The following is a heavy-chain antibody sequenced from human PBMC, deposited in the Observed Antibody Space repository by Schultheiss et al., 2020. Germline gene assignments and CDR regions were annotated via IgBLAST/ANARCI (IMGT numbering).Heavy chain of an antibody. D-gene: IGHD3-22*01. CDR2: ISSSGSTI. J-gene: IGHJ4*02. CDR1: GFTFSDYY. CDR3: ASDDSSGPYFDY. V-gene: IGHV3-11*01. Sequence: GSLRLSCAASGFTFSDYYMSWIRQAPGKGLEWVSYISSSGSTIYYADSVKGRFTISRDNAKNSLYLQMNSLRAEDTAVYYCASDDSSGPYFDYWGQGTLVTVSS.